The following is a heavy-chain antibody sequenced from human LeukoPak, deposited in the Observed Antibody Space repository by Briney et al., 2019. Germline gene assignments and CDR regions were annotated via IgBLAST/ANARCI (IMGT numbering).Heavy chain of an antibody. J-gene: IGHJ4*02. Sequence: PSETLSLTCAVYGGSFSGYYWSWIRKPPGKGLEWIGEINHSGSTNYNPSLKSRVTISVDTSKNQFSLKLSSVTAADTAVYYCARRNSSGWYGDYWGQGTLVTVSS. CDR3: ARRNSSGWYGDY. CDR1: GGSFSGYY. CDR2: INHSGST. D-gene: IGHD6-19*01. V-gene: IGHV4-34*01.